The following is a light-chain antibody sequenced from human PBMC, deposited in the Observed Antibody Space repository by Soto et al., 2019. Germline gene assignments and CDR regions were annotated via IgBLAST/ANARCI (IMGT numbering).Light chain of an antibody. CDR1: SSDIGAYNF. J-gene: IGLJ3*02. CDR2: EVS. Sequence: QSALTQPPSASGSPGQSVTISCTGTSSDIGAYNFVSWYQQHPGKAPKVMIYEVSERPSGVPDRFSGSKSGNTASLTVSGLQGEDEADYYCISYAGSNMMVFGGGTQLTVL. V-gene: IGLV2-8*01. CDR3: ISYAGSNMMV.